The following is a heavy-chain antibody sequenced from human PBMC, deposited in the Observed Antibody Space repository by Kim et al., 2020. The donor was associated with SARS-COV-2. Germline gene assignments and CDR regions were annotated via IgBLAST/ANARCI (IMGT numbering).Heavy chain of an antibody. D-gene: IGHD2-21*02. CDR3: TTDGGNSGSVDY. Sequence: GGSLRLSCAASGFTFSGSAMHWVRQASGKGLEWVGRIRSKANSYATAYAASVKGRFTISRDDSKNPAYLQMNSLKTEDTAVYYCTTDGGNSGSVDYWGQGTLVTVSS. J-gene: IGHJ4*02. CDR2: IRSKANSYAT. V-gene: IGHV3-73*01. CDR1: GFTFSGSA.